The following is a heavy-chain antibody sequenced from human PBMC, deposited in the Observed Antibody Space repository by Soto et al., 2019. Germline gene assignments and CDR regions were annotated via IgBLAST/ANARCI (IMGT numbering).Heavy chain of an antibody. V-gene: IGHV4-34*01. CDR2: INHSGST. J-gene: IGHJ4*02. Sequence: SETLSLTCAVYGGSFSGYYWSWIRQPPGKELEWIGEINHSGSTNYNPSLKSRVTISVDTSKNQFSLKLSSVTAADTAVYYCARGRPQRWLQYRYFDYWGQGTLVTVSS. D-gene: IGHD5-12*01. CDR1: GGSFSGYY. CDR3: ARGRPQRWLQYRYFDY.